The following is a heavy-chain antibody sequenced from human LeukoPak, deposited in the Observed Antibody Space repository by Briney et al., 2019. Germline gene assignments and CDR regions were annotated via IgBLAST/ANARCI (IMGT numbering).Heavy chain of an antibody. Sequence: ASVKVSCKASGYTFTGYYMHWVRQAPGQGPEWMGWINPNSGGTNYAQKFQGRVTMTRDTSISTAYMELSRLRSDDTAVYYCAIVDPSEYSSSFDYWGQGTLVTVSS. J-gene: IGHJ4*02. V-gene: IGHV1-2*02. CDR2: INPNSGGT. CDR1: GYTFTGYY. CDR3: AIVDPSEYSSSFDY. D-gene: IGHD6-13*01.